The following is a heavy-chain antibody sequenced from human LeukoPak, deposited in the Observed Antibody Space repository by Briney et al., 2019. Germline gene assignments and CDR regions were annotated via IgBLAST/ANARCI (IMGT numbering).Heavy chain of an antibody. CDR1: GGSISSYY. CDR3: GRTSPVPDS. Sequence: PSETLSLTCTVSGGSISSYYWSWIRQPPGQGLEWIGYIYYNGNTHYNPSLESRVTISIDTSKNQFSLRLTSVTAADTAVYYCGRTSPVPDSWGQGTLVTVSA. CDR2: IYYNGNT. V-gene: IGHV4-59*01. D-gene: IGHD3-10*02. J-gene: IGHJ5*01.